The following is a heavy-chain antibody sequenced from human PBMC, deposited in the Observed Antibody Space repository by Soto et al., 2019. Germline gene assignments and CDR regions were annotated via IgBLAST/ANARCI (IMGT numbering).Heavy chain of an antibody. CDR1: GGSISSGDYY. V-gene: IGHV4-30-4*01. Sequence: KTSETLSLTCTVSGGSISSGDYYWSWIRQPPGKGLEWIGYIYYSGSTYYNPSLKSRVTISVDTSKNQFSLRLSSVTAADTAVYYCARELRSSDYVWGSYRYTGGYFDYWGQGTLVTVSS. J-gene: IGHJ4*02. D-gene: IGHD3-16*02. CDR3: ARELRSSDYVWGSYRYTGGYFDY. CDR2: IYYSGST.